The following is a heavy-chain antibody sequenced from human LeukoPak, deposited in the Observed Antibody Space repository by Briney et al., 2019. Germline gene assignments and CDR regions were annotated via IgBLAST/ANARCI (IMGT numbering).Heavy chain of an antibody. CDR3: ARHKDTAIITSHSGLDF. J-gene: IGHJ4*02. V-gene: IGHV1-2*02. CDR2: INPNSGGT. Sequence: ASVKVSCKASGYTFTGYYIHWVRQAPGQGLEWMGWINPNSGGTNYAQKFQGRVTMTRDTSISTAYMELSRLRSDDTAVYYCARHKDTAIITSHSGLDFWGQGTLVTVSS. D-gene: IGHD5-18*01. CDR1: GYTFTGYY.